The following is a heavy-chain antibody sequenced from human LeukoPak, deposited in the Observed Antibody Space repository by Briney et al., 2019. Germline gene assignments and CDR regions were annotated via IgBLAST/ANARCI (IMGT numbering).Heavy chain of an antibody. Sequence: SETLSLTCAVYGGSFSGYYWSWIRQPPGKGLEWIGEINHSGSTNYNPSLKSRVTISVDTSKNRFSLKLSSVTAADTAVYYCASGSYNYFDYWGQGTLVTVSS. D-gene: IGHD1-26*01. V-gene: IGHV4-34*01. CDR1: GGSFSGYY. CDR3: ASGSYNYFDY. CDR2: INHSGST. J-gene: IGHJ4*02.